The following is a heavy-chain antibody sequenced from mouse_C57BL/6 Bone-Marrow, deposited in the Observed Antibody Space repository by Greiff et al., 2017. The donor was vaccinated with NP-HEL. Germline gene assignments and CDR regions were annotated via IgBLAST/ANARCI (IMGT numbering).Heavy chain of an antibody. CDR3: ASYEGAYYAMDY. D-gene: IGHD2-12*01. Sequence: QVHVKQSGAELVKPGASVKLSCKASGYTFTSYWMHWVKQRPGQGLEWIGMIHPNSGSTNYNEKFKSKATLTVDKSSSTAYMQLSSLTSEDSAVYYCASYEGAYYAMDYWGQGTSVTVSS. V-gene: IGHV1-64*01. CDR1: GYTFTSYW. CDR2: IHPNSGST. J-gene: IGHJ4*01.